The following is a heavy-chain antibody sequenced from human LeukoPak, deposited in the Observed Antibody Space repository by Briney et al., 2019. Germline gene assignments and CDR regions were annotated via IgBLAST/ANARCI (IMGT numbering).Heavy chain of an antibody. J-gene: IGHJ4*02. V-gene: IGHV1-3*01. D-gene: IGHD3-22*01. CDR3: ARALGIVYSRPFDY. Sequence: GASVKVSCKASGYTFASYAMHWVRQAPGQRLEWMGRILAGNGNTKYSQRFQGRVTITRDTSARTAYMELSSLKSEDTAVYYCARALGIVYSRPFDYWGQGTLVTVSS. CDR2: ILAGNGNT. CDR1: GYTFASYA.